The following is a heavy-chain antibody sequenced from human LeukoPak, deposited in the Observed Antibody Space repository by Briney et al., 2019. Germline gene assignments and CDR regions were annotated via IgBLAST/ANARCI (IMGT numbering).Heavy chain of an antibody. CDR2: INTNTGNP. CDR3: ARAHYIAVAAKAYDY. J-gene: IGHJ4*02. V-gene: IGHV7-4-1*02. D-gene: IGHD6-19*01. CDR1: GYTFTGYY. Sequence: VASVTVSCKASGYTFTGYYMHWVRQAPGQGLEWMGWINTNTGNPTYAQGFTGRFVFSLDTSVSTAYLQISSLKAEDTAVYYCARAHYIAVAAKAYDYWGQGTLVTVSS.